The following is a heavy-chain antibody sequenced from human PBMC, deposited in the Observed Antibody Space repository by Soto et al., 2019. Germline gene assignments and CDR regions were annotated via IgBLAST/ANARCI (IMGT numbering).Heavy chain of an antibody. J-gene: IGHJ2*01. Sequence: EVQLLESGGGLVQPGGSLRLSCAASGFTFSSYAMSWVRQAPGKGLEWVSAISGSGGSTYYADSVKGRFTISRDNSKNTLYLQMNSLRAEDTAVYYCAKSPQEYYDFWSGYYRYWYFDLWGRGTLVTVSS. D-gene: IGHD3-3*01. V-gene: IGHV3-23*01. CDR3: AKSPQEYYDFWSGYYRYWYFDL. CDR2: ISGSGGST. CDR1: GFTFSSYA.